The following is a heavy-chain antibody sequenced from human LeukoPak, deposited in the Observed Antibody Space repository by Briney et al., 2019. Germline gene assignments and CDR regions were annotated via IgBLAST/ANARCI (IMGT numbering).Heavy chain of an antibody. CDR3: ARSIGSYDY. CDR2: IKPDGSEK. J-gene: IGHJ4*02. Sequence: PGGSLRLSCAASGFTFSSYGMHWVRQAPGKGLEWVANIKPDGSEKYYVDSVKGRFTISRDNAKNSLSLQMNSLRDEDTAVYYCARSIGSYDYWGQGTLVTVSS. V-gene: IGHV3-7*01. CDR1: GFTFSSYG. D-gene: IGHD1-26*01.